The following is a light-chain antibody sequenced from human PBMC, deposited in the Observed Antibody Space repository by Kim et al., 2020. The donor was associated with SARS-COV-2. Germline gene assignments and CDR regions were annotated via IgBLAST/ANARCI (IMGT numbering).Light chain of an antibody. CDR2: GAS. V-gene: IGKV1-39*01. CDR3: QQSYNTPYT. J-gene: IGKJ2*01. Sequence: DIQMTQSPSSLFASVGDRVTITCRASQTISTYLNWYQQKPGKAPKLLIYGASSLHSGVPSRFSGSGSGTEFTLTISSLQPEDFAIYFCQQSYNTPYTFGQGTKLEIK. CDR1: QTISTY.